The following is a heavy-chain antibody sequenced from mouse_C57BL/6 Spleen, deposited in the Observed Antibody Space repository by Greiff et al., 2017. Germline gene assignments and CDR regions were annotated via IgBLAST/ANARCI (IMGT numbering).Heavy chain of an antibody. CDR2: IHPGSGST. CDR3: ASTGFYAMDY. Sequence: QVQLKQPGAELVKPGASVKLSCKASGYTFTSYWITWVKQRPGQGLEWIGDIHPGSGSTNYNEKFKSKATLTVDTSSSTAYMQLSSLTSEDSAVYYCASTGFYAMDYWGQGTSLTVSS. V-gene: IGHV1-55*01. CDR1: GYTFTSYW. J-gene: IGHJ4*01.